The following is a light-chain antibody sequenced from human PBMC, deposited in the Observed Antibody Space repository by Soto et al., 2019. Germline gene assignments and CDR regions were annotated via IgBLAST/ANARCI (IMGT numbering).Light chain of an antibody. V-gene: IGKV1-39*01. CDR1: RSISNY. CDR2: GAS. CDR3: QQYNSYSPDT. J-gene: IGKJ2*01. Sequence: DIQMTQSPSSLSASVGDRVTITCRASRSISNYLNWYQQKTGKAPQVLIYGASSLQSGVPSRFSASGSGTDFTLTINSLQPDDFATYYCQQYNSYSPDTFGQGTKLEIK.